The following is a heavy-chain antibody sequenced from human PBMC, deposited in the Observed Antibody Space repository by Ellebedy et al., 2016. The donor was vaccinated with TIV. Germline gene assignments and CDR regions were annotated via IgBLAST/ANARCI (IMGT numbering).Heavy chain of an antibody. J-gene: IGHJ4*02. V-gene: IGHV4-30-2*01. CDR1: GGSISSGGYS. Sequence: MPSETLSLTCAVSGGSISSGGYSWSWIRQPPGKGLEWIGYIYHSGSTYYNPSLKSRVTISVDRSKNQFSLKLSSVTAADTAVYYCARAMVPSSTYYFDYWGQGTLVTVSS. D-gene: IGHD3-10*01. CDR2: IYHSGST. CDR3: ARAMVPSSTYYFDY.